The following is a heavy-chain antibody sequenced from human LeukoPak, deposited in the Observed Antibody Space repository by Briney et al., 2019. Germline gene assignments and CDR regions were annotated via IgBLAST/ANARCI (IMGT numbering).Heavy chain of an antibody. CDR1: GITFSSYE. CDR2: ISSSGRTK. CDR3: ASGDSSGYLAIDY. D-gene: IGHD3-22*01. J-gene: IGHJ4*02. V-gene: IGHV3-48*03. Sequence: GGSLRLSCAASGITFSSYEMNWVRQAPGKGLEWVSYISSSGRTKYYADSVKGRFTISRDNVKNSLYLQMNSLRAEDTAVYYCASGDSSGYLAIDYWGQGTLVTVSS.